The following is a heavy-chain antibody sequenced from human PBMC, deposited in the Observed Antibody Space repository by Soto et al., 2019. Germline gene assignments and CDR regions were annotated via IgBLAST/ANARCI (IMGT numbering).Heavy chain of an antibody. D-gene: IGHD2-15*01. CDR1: GFRFSNYD. J-gene: IGHJ4*02. CDR3: AKGDCNGGRCYRGFDY. Sequence: EVQVLESGGGLVQPGGSLRLSCAASGFRFSNYDMSWVRQAPGKGLEWVSGVSASGSITSYADSAKGRFTISRDNAKNTMFLQMNSLRAEDTAVYFCAKGDCNGGRCYRGFDYWGQGTLVTVSA. V-gene: IGHV3-23*01. CDR2: VSASGSIT.